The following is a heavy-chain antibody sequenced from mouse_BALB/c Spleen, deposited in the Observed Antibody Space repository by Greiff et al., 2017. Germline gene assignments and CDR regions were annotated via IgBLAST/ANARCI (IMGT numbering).Heavy chain of an antibody. CDR2: ISSGSSTI. CDR1: GFTFSSFG. CDR3: ARGFITTVDWYFDV. J-gene: IGHJ1*01. Sequence: EVKLVESGGGLVQPGGSRKLSCAASGFTFSSFGMHWVRQAPEKGLEWVAYISSGSSTIYYADTVKGRFTISRDNPKNTLFLQMTSLRSEDTAMYYCARGFITTVDWYFDVWGAGTTVTVSS. V-gene: IGHV5-17*02. D-gene: IGHD1-1*01.